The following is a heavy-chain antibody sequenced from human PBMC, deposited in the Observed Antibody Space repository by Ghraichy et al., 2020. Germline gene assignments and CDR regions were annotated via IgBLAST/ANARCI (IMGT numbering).Heavy chain of an antibody. CDR2: IIPIFGTA. Sequence: SVKVACKASGGTFSSYAISWVRQAPGQGLEWMGGIIPIFGTANYAQKFQGRVTITADESTSTAYMELSSLRSEDTAVYYCASHYYDSSGYYWKRAEYFQHWGQGTLVTVSS. D-gene: IGHD3-22*01. V-gene: IGHV1-69*13. CDR1: GGTFSSYA. CDR3: ASHYYDSSGYYWKRAEYFQH. J-gene: IGHJ1*01.